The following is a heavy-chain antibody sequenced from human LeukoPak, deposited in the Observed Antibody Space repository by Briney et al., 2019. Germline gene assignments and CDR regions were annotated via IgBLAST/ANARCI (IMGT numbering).Heavy chain of an antibody. CDR1: GGTFSSYA. D-gene: IGHD3-10*01. V-gene: IGHV1-69*06. CDR3: ARTSDYGSAPFGI. J-gene: IGHJ3*02. Sequence: RASVKVSCKASGGTFSSYAISWVRQAPGQGLEWMGGIIPIFGTANYAQKFQGRVTITADKSTSTAYMELSSLRSEDTAVYYCARTSDYGSAPFGIWGQGTMVTVSS. CDR2: IIPIFGTA.